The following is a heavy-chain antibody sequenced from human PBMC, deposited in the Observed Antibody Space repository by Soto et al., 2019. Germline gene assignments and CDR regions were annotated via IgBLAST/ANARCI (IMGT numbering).Heavy chain of an antibody. CDR2: INHSGST. CDR1: GGSFSGYY. J-gene: IGHJ4*01. CDR3: ARVFGPSGYSYGHNFDY. V-gene: IGHV4-34*01. D-gene: IGHD5-18*01. Sequence: SETLSLTCAVYGGSFSGYYWSWIRPPPGKGLEWIGEINHSGSTNYNPSLKSRVTISVDTSKNQFSLKLSLVTAADTAVYYCARVFGPSGYSYGHNFDYWGQGILVTVSS.